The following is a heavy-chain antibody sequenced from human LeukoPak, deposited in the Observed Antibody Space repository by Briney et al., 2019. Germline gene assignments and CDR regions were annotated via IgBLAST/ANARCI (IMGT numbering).Heavy chain of an antibody. V-gene: IGHV3-48*04. J-gene: IGHJ4*02. CDR3: ARGDSGSYYFDY. CDR1: GFTFSSYS. CDR2: ISSSGSTI. Sequence: GGSLRLSCAASGFTFSSYSMNWVRQAPGKGLEWVSYISSSGSTIYYADSVKGRFTISRDNAKNSLYLQMNSLRAEDTAVYYCARGDSGSYYFDYWGQGTLVTVSS. D-gene: IGHD1-26*01.